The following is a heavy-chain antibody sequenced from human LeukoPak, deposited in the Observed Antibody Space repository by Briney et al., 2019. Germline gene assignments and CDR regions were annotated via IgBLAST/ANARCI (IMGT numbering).Heavy chain of an antibody. Sequence: GGSLRLSCPASGFTLSSHSMNWVRQAPGKGLEWVSSISSSSSYIYYADSVKGRFTISRDNSKNTLYLQMDSLRAEDTAVYYCARGYDRLAYFDDWGQGTLVTVSS. V-gene: IGHV3-21*04. CDR2: ISSSSSYI. D-gene: IGHD6-19*01. CDR3: ARGYDRLAYFDD. CDR1: GFTLSSHS. J-gene: IGHJ4*02.